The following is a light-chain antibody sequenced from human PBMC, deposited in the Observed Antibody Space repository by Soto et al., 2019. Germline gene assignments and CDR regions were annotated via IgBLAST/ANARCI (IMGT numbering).Light chain of an antibody. J-gene: IGLJ2*01. CDR1: SSDVGGYNY. CDR2: DVS. V-gene: IGLV2-11*01. Sequence: QSALTQPRSVSGSPGQSVTISCTGTSSDVGGYNYVSWYQQHPGKAPKLMIYDVSKRPSGVPDRFSGSKSGNTASLTISGLQAEDEADYCCCSYAGSYTHVVFGGGTKVTVL. CDR3: CSYAGSYTHVV.